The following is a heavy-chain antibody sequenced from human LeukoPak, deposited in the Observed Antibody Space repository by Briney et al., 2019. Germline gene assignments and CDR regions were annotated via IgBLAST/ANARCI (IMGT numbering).Heavy chain of an antibody. V-gene: IGHV5-51*01. J-gene: IGHJ2*01. CDR1: GYSFTSYW. CDR2: IYPGDSDT. D-gene: IGHD5-18*01. CDR3: ARHGTGNTAMEANDY. Sequence: GESLKISCKGSGYSFTSYWIGWVRQMPGKGLEWMGIIYPGDSDTRYSPSFQGQVTISADKSISTAYLQWSSLKASDTAMYYCARHGTGNTAMEANDYWGRGTLVTVPS.